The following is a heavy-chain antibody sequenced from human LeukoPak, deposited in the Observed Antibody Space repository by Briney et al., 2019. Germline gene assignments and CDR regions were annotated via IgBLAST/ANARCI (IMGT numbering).Heavy chain of an antibody. V-gene: IGHV3-48*01. J-gene: IGHJ4*02. D-gene: IGHD2-21*02. CDR1: GFTFSTYG. CDR3: AKEGAYCGGDCYGVFDY. Sequence: TGGSLRLSCAASGFTFSTYGMNWVRQAPGKGLEWVSYISSSSSTIYYADSVKGRFTISRDNSKNTLYLQMNSLRAEDTAVYYCAKEGAYCGGDCYGVFDYWGQGTLVTVSS. CDR2: ISSSSSTI.